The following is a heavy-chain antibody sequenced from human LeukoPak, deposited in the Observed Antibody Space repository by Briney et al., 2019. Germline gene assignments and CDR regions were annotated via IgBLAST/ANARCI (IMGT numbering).Heavy chain of an antibody. D-gene: IGHD1-26*01. Sequence: SQTLSLTCTVSGGSISSGGYYWSWIRQHPGKGLEWIGYIYYSGSTYYNPSLKSRVTISVDTSKTQFSLKLSSVTAADTAVYYCARDAHPVGAIDYWGQGTLVTVSS. J-gene: IGHJ4*02. V-gene: IGHV4-31*03. CDR3: ARDAHPVGAIDY. CDR2: IYYSGST. CDR1: GGSISSGGYY.